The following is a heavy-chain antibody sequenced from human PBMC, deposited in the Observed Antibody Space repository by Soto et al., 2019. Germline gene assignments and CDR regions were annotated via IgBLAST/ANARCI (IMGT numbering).Heavy chain of an antibody. V-gene: IGHV1-3*01. Sequence: ASVKVSCKASGYTFTSYAMHWVRQAPGQRLEWMGWINAGNGNTKYSQKFKGRVTITRDTSASTAYMELSSLRSEDTAVYYCARDRRYCSGGSCYPYYFDYWGQGTLVTVSS. CDR3: ARDRRYCSGGSCYPYYFDY. D-gene: IGHD2-15*01. CDR1: GYTFTSYA. J-gene: IGHJ4*02. CDR2: INAGNGNT.